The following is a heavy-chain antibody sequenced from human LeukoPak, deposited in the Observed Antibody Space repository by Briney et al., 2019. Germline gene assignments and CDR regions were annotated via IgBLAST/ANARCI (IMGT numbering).Heavy chain of an antibody. CDR2: ISAYNGNT. D-gene: IGHD6-19*01. CDR1: GYSFTSYG. CDR3: AGDVTVADT. Sequence: ASVKVSCKASGYSFTSYGLSWVRQAPGQGLEWMGWISAYNGNTKYAQRLQGRVTLTTDTSTSTAYMELRSLRSDDTAVYYCAGDVTVADTWGQGTLVTVSS. J-gene: IGHJ4*02. V-gene: IGHV1-18*01.